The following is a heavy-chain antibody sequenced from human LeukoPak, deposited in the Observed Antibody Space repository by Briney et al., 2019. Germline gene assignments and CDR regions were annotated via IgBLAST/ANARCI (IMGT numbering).Heavy chain of an antibody. CDR1: GFTFSSYG. V-gene: IGHV3-33*01. Sequence: PGGSLRLSCTASGFTFSSYGMHWVRQAPGRGLEWVAAIQYDGSIEYYADSVKGRFTISRDQSKNTLFLQVNSLRAEDTAVYYCARDSCGSPGCFDYWGQGTLVTVSS. D-gene: IGHD2-2*01. CDR2: IQYDGSIE. CDR3: ARDSCGSPGCFDY. J-gene: IGHJ4*02.